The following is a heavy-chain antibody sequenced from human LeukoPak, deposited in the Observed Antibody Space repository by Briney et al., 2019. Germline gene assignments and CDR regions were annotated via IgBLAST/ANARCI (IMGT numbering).Heavy chain of an antibody. D-gene: IGHD3-3*01. V-gene: IGHV1-8*01. CDR2: MNPNSGNT. J-gene: IGHJ4*02. CDR1: GYTFTSYD. CDR3: ARVSTYFGVVTDFDY. Sequence: ASVKVSCKASGYTFTSYDINWGRQATGQGLELMGWMNPNSGNTGYAQKFQGRGTMTRNTSISTAYMELISLRSEDTAVYYCARVSTYFGVVTDFDYWGQGTLVTVSS.